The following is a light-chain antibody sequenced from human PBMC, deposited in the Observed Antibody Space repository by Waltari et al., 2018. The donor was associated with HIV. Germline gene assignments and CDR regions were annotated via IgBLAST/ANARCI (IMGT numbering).Light chain of an antibody. V-gene: IGKV3-20*01. CDR2: GAS. Sequence: EIVLTQSPGTLSLSPGERATLSCRASQSVSSSYFAWYQQKPGQAPRVLIYGASSRATGIPDRFSGSGSGTDFTLTISRLEPEDFAVYYCQQYGSSPGFGGGTKVEIK. J-gene: IGKJ4*01. CDR1: QSVSSSY. CDR3: QQYGSSPG.